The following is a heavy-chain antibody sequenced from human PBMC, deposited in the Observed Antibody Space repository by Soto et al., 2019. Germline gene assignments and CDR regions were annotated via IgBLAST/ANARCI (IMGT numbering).Heavy chain of an antibody. CDR1: GFTFSSYG. J-gene: IGHJ4*02. V-gene: IGHV3-33*01. CDR3: ATTLGVEGAIWTTLDY. CDR2: IWYDGSNK. D-gene: IGHD1-26*01. Sequence: PGGSLRLSCAASGFTFSSYGMHWVRQAPGKGLEWVAVIWYDGSNKYYADSVKGRFTISRDNSKNTLYLQMNSLRAEDTAVYYSATTLGVEGAIWTTLDYWGKGTLVTVS.